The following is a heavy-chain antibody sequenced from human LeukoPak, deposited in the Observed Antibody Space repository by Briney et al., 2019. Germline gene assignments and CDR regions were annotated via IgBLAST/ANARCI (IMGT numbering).Heavy chain of an antibody. CDR3: ARATEQGDFDY. CDR2: INPNSGGT. D-gene: IGHD1-26*01. J-gene: IGHJ4*02. V-gene: IGHV1-2*02. Sequence: EASVKVSCKASGYTFTSYGISWVRQAPGQGLEWMGWINPNSGGTNYAQKFQGRVTMTRDTSISTAYMELSRLRSDDTAVYYCARATEQGDFDYWGQGTLVTVSS. CDR1: GYTFTSYG.